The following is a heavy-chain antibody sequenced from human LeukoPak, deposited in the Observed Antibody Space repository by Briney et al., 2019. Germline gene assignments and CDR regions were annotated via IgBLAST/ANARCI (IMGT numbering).Heavy chain of an antibody. CDR2: INHSGST. CDR1: GGSFSGYY. D-gene: IGHD3-10*01. Sequence: TSSETLSLTCAVYGGSFSGYYWSWIRQPPGKGLEWIGEINHSGSTNYNPSLKSRVTISLDTSKNQFSLKLSSVTAADTAVYYCARLPAGYYYGSGSYGDYWGQGTLVTVSS. V-gene: IGHV4-34*01. J-gene: IGHJ4*02. CDR3: ARLPAGYYYGSGSYGDY.